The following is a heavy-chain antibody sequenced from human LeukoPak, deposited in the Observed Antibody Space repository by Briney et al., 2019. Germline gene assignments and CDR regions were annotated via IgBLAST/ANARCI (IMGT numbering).Heavy chain of an antibody. CDR3: ARGPATTMENYFDY. D-gene: IGHD4-11*01. J-gene: IGHJ4*02. CDR2: IKRDGSEK. V-gene: IGHV3-7*03. Sequence: PGGSLRLSCAASGFTFSSTWMSWVRQAPGKGLEWVATIKRDGSEKYYVTSVKGRFTISKGNTKNSVYLEMNGLRSEDTAVYYCARGPATTMENYFDYWGQGTLVTVSS. CDR1: GFTFSSTW.